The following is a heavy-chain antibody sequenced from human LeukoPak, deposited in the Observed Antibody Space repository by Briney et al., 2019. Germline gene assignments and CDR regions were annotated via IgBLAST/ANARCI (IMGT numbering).Heavy chain of an antibody. Sequence: GGSLRLSCAASGLTFRSYGMHWVRQAPGKGLEWVAVIWYDGSNKYYADSVKGRFTISRDNSKNTLYLQMNSLRDEDTAVYYCARDGSNSAHYYYYGMDVWGQGTTVTVSS. V-gene: IGHV3-33*01. D-gene: IGHD2/OR15-2a*01. CDR3: ARDGSNSAHYYYYGMDV. CDR2: IWYDGSNK. CDR1: GLTFRSYG. J-gene: IGHJ6*02.